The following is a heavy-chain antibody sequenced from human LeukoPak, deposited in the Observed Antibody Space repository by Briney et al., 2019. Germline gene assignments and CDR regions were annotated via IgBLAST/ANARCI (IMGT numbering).Heavy chain of an antibody. D-gene: IGHD5-18*01. Sequence: SETLSLTCTLSGGSISNYYWNWIRQPPGKGLDWIGYIYYSGSTKYNPSLKSRVTISVDTSKNQFSLRLSSVTAADTAVYYCARQTWIQMINWFDPWGQGTLVTVSS. CDR3: ARQTWIQMINWFDP. V-gene: IGHV4-59*01. CDR1: GGSISNYY. J-gene: IGHJ5*02. CDR2: IYYSGST.